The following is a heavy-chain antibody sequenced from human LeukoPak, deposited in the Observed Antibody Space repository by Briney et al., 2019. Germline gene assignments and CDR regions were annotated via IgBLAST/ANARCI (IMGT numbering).Heavy chain of an antibody. J-gene: IGHJ6*02. CDR3: AAEATSGMDV. D-gene: IGHD5-24*01. Sequence: PSETLSLTCAVYGGSFSGYYWSWIRQPPGKGLEWIGEINHSGSTNYNPSLKSRVTISVDTSKNQFSLKLSSMTAADTAVYYCAAEATSGMDVWGQGTTVTVSS. CDR2: INHSGST. CDR1: GGSFSGYY. V-gene: IGHV4-34*01.